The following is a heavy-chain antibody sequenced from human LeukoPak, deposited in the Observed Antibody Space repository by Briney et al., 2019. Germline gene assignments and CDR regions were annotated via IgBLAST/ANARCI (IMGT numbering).Heavy chain of an antibody. CDR3: ASTLRFLPYRRFDY. CDR1: GGSIVSSNYY. V-gene: IGHV4-39*01. J-gene: IGHJ4*02. Sequence: SETLSLTCSVSGGSIVSSNYYWGWIRQPPGKGLEWIGSIYQSGSGSSYYNPSLKSRVTISGDTSKNQFFLRLSSVTAADTAVYYCASTLRFLPYRRFDYWGQGTLVTVPS. CDR2: IYQSGSGSS. D-gene: IGHD3-3*01.